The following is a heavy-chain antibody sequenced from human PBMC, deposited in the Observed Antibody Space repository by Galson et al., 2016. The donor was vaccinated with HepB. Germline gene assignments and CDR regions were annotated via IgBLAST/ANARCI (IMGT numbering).Heavy chain of an antibody. CDR2: INGGSGNT. D-gene: IGHD1-26*01. J-gene: IGHJ4*02. Sequence: SVKVSCKASGYTFTSYSIHWVRQAPGQSLEWMGWINGGSGNTGYSRQFQGRVTFTRDTSASTAYMDLSSLRYEDTAGYLCAVGMGGSNSFYFHYWGQGTLVTVS. CDR3: AVGMGGSNSFYFHY. CDR1: GYTFTSYS. V-gene: IGHV1-3*01.